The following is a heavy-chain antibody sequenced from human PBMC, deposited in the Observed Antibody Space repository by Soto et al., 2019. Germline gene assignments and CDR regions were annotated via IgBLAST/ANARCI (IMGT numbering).Heavy chain of an antibody. CDR3: ARHPRTGYNPEYFQH. CDR2: IYYSGST. J-gene: IGHJ1*01. D-gene: IGHD1-1*01. CDR1: GGSISSSSYY. V-gene: IGHV4-39*01. Sequence: SETLSLTCTVSGGSISSSSYYWGWIRQPPGKGQEWIGSIYYSGSTYYKPSLKSRVTISVDTSKNQFSRKLSSVTAADTAVYYCARHPRTGYNPEYFQHWGQGTLVTVSS.